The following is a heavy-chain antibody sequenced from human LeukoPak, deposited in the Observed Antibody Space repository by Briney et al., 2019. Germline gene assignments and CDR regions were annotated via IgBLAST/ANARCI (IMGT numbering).Heavy chain of an antibody. CDR2: ISGSSGST. CDR3: AKDQTAPGMYYFDY. Sequence: GGSLRLSCAASGFTFSSYARSWVRQAPGKGLEWVSAISGSSGSTYYADSVKGRFTISRDNSKNTLYLQTNSLRAEDTAVYYCAKDQTAPGMYYFDYWGQGTLVTVSS. CDR1: GFTFSSYA. J-gene: IGHJ4*02. D-gene: IGHD6-13*01. V-gene: IGHV3-23*01.